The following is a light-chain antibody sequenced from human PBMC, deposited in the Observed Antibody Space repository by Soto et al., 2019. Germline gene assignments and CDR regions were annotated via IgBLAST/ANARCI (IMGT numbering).Light chain of an antibody. J-gene: IGKJ4*01. CDR3: QQRSNWPLT. Sequence: ETVLTQSPATLSLSPGERATLSCRASQSVSRYLAWYQQKPGQAPRLLIYDASNRATGIPARFSGSGSGTDFTLPISSLEAEDFAVYYCQQRSNWPLTFGGGTKVEIK. CDR1: QSVSRY. CDR2: DAS. V-gene: IGKV3-11*01.